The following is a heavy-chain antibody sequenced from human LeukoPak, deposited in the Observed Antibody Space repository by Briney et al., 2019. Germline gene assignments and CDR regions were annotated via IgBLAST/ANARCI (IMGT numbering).Heavy chain of an antibody. CDR3: ARRKGYCSSTSCSWGPYFDY. V-gene: IGHV4-34*01. Sequence: SETLSLTCAVYGGSFSGYYWSWIRQPPGKGLEWIGEINHSGSTNYNPSLKSRVTISVDTSKNQFSLKLSSVTAADTAVYYCARRKGYCSSTSCSWGPYFDYWGQGTLVTVSS. D-gene: IGHD2-2*01. J-gene: IGHJ4*02. CDR2: INHSGST. CDR1: GGSFSGYY.